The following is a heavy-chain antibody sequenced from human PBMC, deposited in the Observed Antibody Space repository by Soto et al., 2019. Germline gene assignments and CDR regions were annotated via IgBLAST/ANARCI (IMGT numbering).Heavy chain of an antibody. J-gene: IGHJ5*02. D-gene: IGHD3-16*01. Sequence: SGVTSVNIYMRWLRKTPGKRLEWVSVLYGDGRAYYADSVKGRFTISRDNAKNTLYLQMNSLRAEDTAVYYCARTAGYDYVWGSSGLDPWGQGTLVTVSS. CDR1: GVTSVNIY. CDR3: ARTAGYDYVWGSSGLDP. CDR2: LYGDGRA. V-gene: IGHV3-53*01.